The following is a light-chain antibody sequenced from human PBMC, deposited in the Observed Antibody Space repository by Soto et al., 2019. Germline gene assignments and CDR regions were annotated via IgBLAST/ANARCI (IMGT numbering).Light chain of an antibody. J-gene: IGLJ1*01. V-gene: IGLV2-23*01. CDR3: CSYAGSYV. CDR2: EGS. Sequence: QSALTQPASVSGSPGQSITISCTGTSSDVGSYNLVSWYQQHPGKAPKLMIYEGSKRPSGVSNRFSGSKSGNTASLTISGLQAKDEADYYCCSYAGSYVFGTGTKLTVL. CDR1: SSDVGSYNL.